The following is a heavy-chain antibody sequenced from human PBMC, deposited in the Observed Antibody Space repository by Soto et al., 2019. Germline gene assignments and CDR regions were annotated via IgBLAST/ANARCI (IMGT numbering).Heavy chain of an antibody. D-gene: IGHD3-10*01. V-gene: IGHV3-30*18. CDR1: GFTFSSYG. CDR2: ISYDGSNK. Sequence: PGGSLRLSCAASGFTFSSYGMHWVRQAPGKGLEWVAVISYDGSNKYYADSVKGRFTISRDNSKNTLYLQMNSLRAEDTAVYYCAKGSTSYYYGSGSYYSFDYWGQGTLVTVSS. CDR3: AKGSTSYYYGSGSYYSFDY. J-gene: IGHJ4*02.